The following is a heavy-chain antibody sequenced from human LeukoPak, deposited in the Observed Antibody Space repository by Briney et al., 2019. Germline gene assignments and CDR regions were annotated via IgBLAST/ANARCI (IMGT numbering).Heavy chain of an antibody. Sequence: ASVKVSCKASGYTFTGYYMHWVRQAPGQGLEWMGWINPNSGGTNYAQKFQGRVTMTRDTSISTAYVELSRLRSDDTAVYYGAREFWNFPAAVNWFDPWGQGTLVTVSS. V-gene: IGHV1-2*02. CDR2: INPNSGGT. J-gene: IGHJ5*02. CDR3: AREFWNFPAAVNWFDP. CDR1: GYTFTGYY. D-gene: IGHD2-2*01.